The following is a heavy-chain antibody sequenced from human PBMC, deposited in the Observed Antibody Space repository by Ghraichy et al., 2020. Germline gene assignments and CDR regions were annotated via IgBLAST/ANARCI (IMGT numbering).Heavy chain of an antibody. D-gene: IGHD4-17*01. CDR3: ARNVRVTTVSPEFEF. CDR2: MYHRGTT. CDR1: GDSITRRTYY. V-gene: IGHV4-39*01. Sequence: SETLSLTCTVSGDSITRRTYYWAWIRQPPGKGREWIRSMYHRGTTYYNPSLKSRVTITVDTSKNQFSLKVTSVSAADTAVYYCARNVRVTTVSPEFEFWGQGSVVTLSS. J-gene: IGHJ4*02.